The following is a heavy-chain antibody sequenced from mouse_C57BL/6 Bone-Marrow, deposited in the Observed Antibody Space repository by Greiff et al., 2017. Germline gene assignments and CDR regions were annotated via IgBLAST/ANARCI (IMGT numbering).Heavy chain of an antibody. J-gene: IGHJ3*01. Sequence: VQLLQSGPELVKPGASVKISCKASGYTFTDYYINWVKQRPGQGLEWIGWIFPGSGSTYYNEKFKGKATLTVDKSSSTAYMLLSSLTSEDSAVYFCARPMITTGAWFAYWGQGTLVTVSA. CDR1: GYTFTDYY. V-gene: IGHV1-75*01. D-gene: IGHD2-4*01. CDR3: ARPMITTGAWFAY. CDR2: IFPGSGST.